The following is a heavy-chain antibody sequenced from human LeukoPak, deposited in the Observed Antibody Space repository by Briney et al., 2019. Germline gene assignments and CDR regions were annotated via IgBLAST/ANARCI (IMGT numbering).Heavy chain of an antibody. CDR2: MYYSGST. CDR3: ARLGSGSYLFDY. D-gene: IGHD3-10*01. Sequence: PSETLSLTCTVSGGSFSSTTYYWGWIRQPPGKGLEWIGSMYYSGSTYYNQSLKSRVIISVDTSTNQFSLKLSSVTAADTAVYYCARLGSGSYLFDYWGQGTLVTVSS. V-gene: IGHV4-39*01. J-gene: IGHJ4*02. CDR1: GGSFSSTTYY.